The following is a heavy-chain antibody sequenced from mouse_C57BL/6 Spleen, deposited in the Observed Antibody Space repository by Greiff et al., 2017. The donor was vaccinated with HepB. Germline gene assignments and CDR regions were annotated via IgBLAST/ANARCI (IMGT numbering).Heavy chain of an antibody. CDR1: GFTFSSYG. J-gene: IGHJ2*01. V-gene: IGHV5-6*01. Sequence: EVQLVESGGDLVKPGGSLKLSCAASGFTFSSYGMSWVRQTPDKRLEWVATISSGGSYTYYPDSVKGRFTISRDNAKNTLYLQMSSLKSEDTAMYYCARQNDLHYWGQGTTLTVSS. CDR3: ARQNDLHY. D-gene: IGHD2-12*01. CDR2: ISSGGSYT.